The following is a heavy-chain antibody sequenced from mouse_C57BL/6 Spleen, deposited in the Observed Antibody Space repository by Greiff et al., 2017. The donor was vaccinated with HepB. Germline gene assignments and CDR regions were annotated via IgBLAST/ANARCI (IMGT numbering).Heavy chain of an antibody. CDR1: GFTFSDYG. V-gene: IGHV5-17*01. CDR3: ARKTDGYYYYAMDY. CDR2: ISSGSSTI. D-gene: IGHD2-3*01. J-gene: IGHJ4*01. Sequence: EVQVVESGGGLVKPGGSLKLSCAASGFTFSDYGMHWVRQAPEKGLEWVAYISSGSSTIYYADKVKGRFTISRDNAKNTLFLQMTSLRSEDTAMYYCARKTDGYYYYAMDYWGQGTSVTVSS.